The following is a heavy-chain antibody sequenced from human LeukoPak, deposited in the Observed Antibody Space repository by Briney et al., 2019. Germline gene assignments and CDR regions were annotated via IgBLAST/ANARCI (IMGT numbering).Heavy chain of an antibody. D-gene: IGHD3-16*01. V-gene: IGHV4-34*01. CDR2: INHSGST. CDR3: ARGHRSSSAYHCNAMDV. Sequence: SETLSLTCAVYGGSFSGYYWSWIRQPPGKGLEWIGEINHSGSTNYNPSLKSRVSISVDTSENRLSLTLTSLTAADTAVYYCARGHRSSSAYHCNAMDVWGQGTTVTVSS. J-gene: IGHJ6*02. CDR1: GGSFSGYY.